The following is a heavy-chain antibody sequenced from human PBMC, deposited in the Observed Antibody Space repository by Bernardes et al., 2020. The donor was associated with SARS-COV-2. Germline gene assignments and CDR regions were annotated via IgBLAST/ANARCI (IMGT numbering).Heavy chain of an antibody. CDR3: ARGTHCDGSNCSLFAGLDV. Sequence: GGSLRLSCVASGFTFSNYDMHWVRQATGKGLEWVSFLGTLRDTQYSGSVKGRFTISRENAENSLYLQMNSLTDGDKAVYYCARGTHCDGSNCSLFAGLDVWGQGTTVTVSS. CDR2: LGTLRDT. V-gene: IGHV3-13*01. CDR1: GFTFSNYD. D-gene: IGHD2-21*01. J-gene: IGHJ6*02.